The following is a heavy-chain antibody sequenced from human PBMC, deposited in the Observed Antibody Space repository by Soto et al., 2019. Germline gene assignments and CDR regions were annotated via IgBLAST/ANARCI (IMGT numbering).Heavy chain of an antibody. V-gene: IGHV3-23*01. CDR1: GFSFGSHA. CDR2: ISGSDGKT. Sequence: GGSLRLSCAASGFSFGSHAPSWVRQAPGKGLEWVSTISGSDGKTFYADSVKGRFSISRDTSQSTLYLQMNSLRADDTAMYYCARWSYLDYWGQGTRVTVSS. CDR3: ARWSYLDY. D-gene: IGHD3-3*01. J-gene: IGHJ4*02.